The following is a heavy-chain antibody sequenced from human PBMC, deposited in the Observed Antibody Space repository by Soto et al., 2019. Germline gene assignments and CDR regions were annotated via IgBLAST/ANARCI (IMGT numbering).Heavy chain of an antibody. CDR3: ARGPGYCSGGTCSDDY. D-gene: IGHD2-15*01. CDR1: GDSISSGAYY. V-gene: IGHV4-31*03. Sequence: QVQLQESGPGLVRPSQTLSLTCTVSGDSISSGAYYWSWIRQLPGRGLQWIGYIYYSGTTFYTPSLRIRVTMSVDTSQNQFSLKLTSVTAADTAVYYCARGPGYCSGGTCSDDYWGQGTLVTVSP. J-gene: IGHJ4*02. CDR2: IYYSGTT.